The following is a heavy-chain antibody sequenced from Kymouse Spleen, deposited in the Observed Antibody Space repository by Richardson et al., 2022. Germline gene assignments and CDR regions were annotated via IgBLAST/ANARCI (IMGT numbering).Heavy chain of an antibody. CDR1: GFTFSSYS. J-gene: IGHJ4*02. D-gene: IGHD1-20*01,IGHD1-7*01. V-gene: IGHV3-21*03. CDR3: ARDPLSITGTGDY. Sequence: EVQLVESGGGLVKPGGSLRLSCAASGFTFSSYSMNWVRQAPGKGLEWVSSISSSSSYIYYADSVKGRFTISRDNAKNSLYLQMNSLRAEDTAVYYCARDPLSITGTGDYWGQGTLVTVSS. CDR2: ISSSSSYI.